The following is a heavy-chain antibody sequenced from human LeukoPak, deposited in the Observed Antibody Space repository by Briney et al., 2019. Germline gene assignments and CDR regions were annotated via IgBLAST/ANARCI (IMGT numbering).Heavy chain of an antibody. CDR2: IYYSGTT. CDR1: GFTFSSYS. Sequence: GSLRLSCAASGFTFSSYSMNWIRQPPGKGLQWIGSIYYSGTTYYNPSLKSRITISIDTSKTEFSLKLSSVTAADTAMYYCARHLGRGFGEIHHSDFWGQGTLVTVSS. J-gene: IGHJ4*02. CDR3: ARHLGRGFGEIHHSDF. D-gene: IGHD3-10*01. V-gene: IGHV4-39*01.